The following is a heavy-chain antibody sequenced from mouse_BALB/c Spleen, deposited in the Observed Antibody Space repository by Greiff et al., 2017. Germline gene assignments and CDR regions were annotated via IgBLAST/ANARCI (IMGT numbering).Heavy chain of an antibody. J-gene: IGHJ1*01. Sequence: QVQLKQPGAELVKPGASVKMSCKASGYTFTSYWINWVKQRPGQGLEWIGDIYPGRGITNYNEKFKSKATLTLDTSSSTAYMQLSSLTSDDSAVYYCSRSRYGNYGGYFDVWGAGTTVTVSS. D-gene: IGHD2-10*02. CDR1: GYTFTSYW. CDR2: IYPGRGIT. CDR3: SRSRYGNYGGYFDV. V-gene: IGHV1-55*01.